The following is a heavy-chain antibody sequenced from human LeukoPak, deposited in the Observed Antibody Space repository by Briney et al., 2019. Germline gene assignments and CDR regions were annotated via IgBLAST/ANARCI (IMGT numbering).Heavy chain of an antibody. Sequence: GGSLRLSCAASGFTFSYYWMDWVRQAPGKGLVWVSRINTHGGSTSYADSVKGRFTISRENAKNTLYLQMNSLRAEDTAVYFCARATGATRSSGSYRFWGQGTLVTVSS. J-gene: IGHJ4*02. CDR1: GFTFSYYW. CDR3: ARATGATRSSGSYRF. V-gene: IGHV3-74*01. D-gene: IGHD6-6*01. CDR2: INTHGGST.